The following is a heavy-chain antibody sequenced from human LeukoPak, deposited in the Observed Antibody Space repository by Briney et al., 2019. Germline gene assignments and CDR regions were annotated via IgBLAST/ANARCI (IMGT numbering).Heavy chain of an antibody. CDR2: IYYSGST. V-gene: IGHV4-59*08. Sequence: SDTLSLTCTLSGGSISGYYGSWIRQPPGKGLEWIGYIYYSGSTTYNPSLKSRVTISVDTSKNQFSLKLSSVTAADTAVYYCARRVVRGGLDYWGQGTLVTVSS. CDR1: GGSISGYY. CDR3: ARRVVRGGLDY. J-gene: IGHJ4*02. D-gene: IGHD3-10*01.